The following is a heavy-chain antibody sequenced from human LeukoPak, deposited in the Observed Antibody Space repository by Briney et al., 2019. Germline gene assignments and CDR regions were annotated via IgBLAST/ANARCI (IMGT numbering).Heavy chain of an antibody. V-gene: IGHV4-39*01. CDR3: ARLFDWGSDHWYFDL. Sequence: PSETLSLTCTVSGGSISGGGYCWSWIRRPPEKGLDWIGEITRTGRINYNPALKGRVTMSLDTSKNQFSLELSSMAAADTAVYYCARLFDWGSDHWYFDLWGRGTLVTVSS. J-gene: IGHJ2*01. D-gene: IGHD3-9*01. CDR2: ITRTGRI. CDR1: GGSISGGGYC.